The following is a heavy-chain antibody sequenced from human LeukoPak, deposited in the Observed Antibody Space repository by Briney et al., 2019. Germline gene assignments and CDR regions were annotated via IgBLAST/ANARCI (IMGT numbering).Heavy chain of an antibody. CDR3: ARVDGSCSGGSCPSGNWFDP. CDR1: GYSISSGYY. D-gene: IGHD2-15*01. CDR2: IYRDGNT. J-gene: IGHJ5*02. Sequence: SENLSLTCTVSGYSISSGYYWGWIRQPPGKGLEWVAKIYRDGNTYYSPSLKSRVTISVDTSKNQFSLKLTSVTAADTAVYYCARVDGSCSGGSCPSGNWFDPWGQGTLVTVSS. V-gene: IGHV4-38-2*02.